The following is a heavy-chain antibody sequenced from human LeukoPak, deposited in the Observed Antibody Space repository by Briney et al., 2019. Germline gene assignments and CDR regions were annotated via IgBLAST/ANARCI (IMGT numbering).Heavy chain of an antibody. J-gene: IGHJ3*02. CDR3: ARQGYCTSPSCYARGDDAFDI. D-gene: IGHD2-2*01. Sequence: ASVKVSCKASGYTFTNYDINWVRQATGQGLEWMGWMNPNSGNTGYAQKFQGRVTMTRNTSISTAYMELSSLRSEDTAVYYCARQGYCTSPSCYARGDDAFDIWGQGTMVTVSS. V-gene: IGHV1-8*01. CDR2: MNPNSGNT. CDR1: GYTFTNYD.